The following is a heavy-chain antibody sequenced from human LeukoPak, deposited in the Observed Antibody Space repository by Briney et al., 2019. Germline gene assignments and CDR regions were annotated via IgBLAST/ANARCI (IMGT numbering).Heavy chain of an antibody. Sequence: SETLSLTCAVYGGSFSGYYWSWIRQPPGKGLEWIGEIHHNGSTNYNPSLKSRVTMSLDTSKNQFSLKLSSVTAADTAVYYCARLRPHYSNYDLGYFDYWGQGTLVTVSS. CDR3: ARLRPHYSNYDLGYFDY. V-gene: IGHV4-34*01. CDR1: GGSFSGYY. J-gene: IGHJ4*02. CDR2: IHHNGST. D-gene: IGHD4-11*01.